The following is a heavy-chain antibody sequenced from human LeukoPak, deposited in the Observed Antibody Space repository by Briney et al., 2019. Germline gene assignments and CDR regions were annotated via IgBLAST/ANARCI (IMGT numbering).Heavy chain of an antibody. D-gene: IGHD3-16*02. CDR2: IYSDGST. CDR1: GFSVTTDH. CDR3: ARVWELSYDY. V-gene: IGHV3-53*01. J-gene: IGHJ4*02. Sequence: GGSLRLSCSASGFSVTTDHMSWVRQAPGKGLEWVSIIYSDGSTYYADTVKGRFTISRDICKNTVDLQVNSLRDEDTAVYYCARVWELSYDYWGQGTLVTVSS.